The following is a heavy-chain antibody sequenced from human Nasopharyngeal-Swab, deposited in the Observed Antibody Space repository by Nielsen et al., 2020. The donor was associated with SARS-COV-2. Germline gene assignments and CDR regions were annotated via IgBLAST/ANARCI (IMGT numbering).Heavy chain of an antibody. CDR3: ARDGLDYDFWSAYFMDV. D-gene: IGHD3-3*01. CDR2: ISSSSSTI. J-gene: IGHJ6*02. Sequence: GESLKISCAASGFTFSSYSMNWVRQAPGKGLEWVSYISSSSSTIYYADSVKGRFTISRDNAKSSLYLQMNSLRAEDTAVYYCARDGLDYDFWSAYFMDVWGQGTTVTVSS. CDR1: GFTFSSYS. V-gene: IGHV3-48*04.